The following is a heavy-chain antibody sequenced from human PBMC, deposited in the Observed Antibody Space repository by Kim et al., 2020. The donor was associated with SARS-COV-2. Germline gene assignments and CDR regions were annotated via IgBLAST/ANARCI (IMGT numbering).Heavy chain of an antibody. CDR3: ARGVEVYDEYYGMDV. J-gene: IGHJ6*02. Sequence: SETLSLTCAVSGGSISSSNWWSWVRQPPGKGLEWIGEIYHSGSTNYNPSLKSRVTISVDKSKNQFSLKLSSVTAADTAVYYCARGVEVYDEYYGMDVWGQGTTVTVSS. V-gene: IGHV4-4*02. CDR1: GGSISSSNW. D-gene: IGHD3-22*01. CDR2: IYHSGST.